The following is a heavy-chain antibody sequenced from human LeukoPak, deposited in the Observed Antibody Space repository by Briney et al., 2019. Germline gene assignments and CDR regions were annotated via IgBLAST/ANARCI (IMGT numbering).Heavy chain of an antibody. CDR2: ISSSSSYI. CDR3: ASIRGWYPGDAFDI. Sequence: GGSLRLSCAASGFTFSSYRMNWVRQAPGKGLEWVSSISSSSSYIYYADSVKGRFTISRDNAKNSLYLQMNSLRAEDTAVYYCASIRGWYPGDAFDIWGQGTMVTVSS. CDR1: GFTFSSYR. J-gene: IGHJ3*02. V-gene: IGHV3-21*01. D-gene: IGHD6-19*01.